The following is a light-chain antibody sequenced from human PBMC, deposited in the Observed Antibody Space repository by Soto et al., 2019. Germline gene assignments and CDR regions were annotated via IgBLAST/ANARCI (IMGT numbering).Light chain of an antibody. J-gene: IGKJ4*01. CDR3: QQFYDFPLT. V-gene: IGKV1D-13*01. CDR2: DVT. Sequence: AIQLTQSPSSLSASAGDRVTITCRASQGFSSGLAWYQQKPGKPPKLLIYDVTTLESGVPSRFSGSGSGTDFTLTISSLQPEDFATYYCQQFYDFPLTFGGGTRVEIK. CDR1: QGFSSG.